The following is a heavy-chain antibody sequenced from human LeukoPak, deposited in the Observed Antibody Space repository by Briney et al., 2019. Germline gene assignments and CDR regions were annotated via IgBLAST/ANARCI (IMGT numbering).Heavy chain of an antibody. CDR1: GGSISSYY. J-gene: IGHJ5*02. D-gene: IGHD2-2*01. CDR3: ARGGPRGVVVPAAIGRQNWFDP. V-gene: IGHV4-4*07. Sequence: PSETLSLTCTVSGGSISSYYWSWIRQPAGKGLEWLGRIYTSGSTNYNPSLKSRVTMSVDTSKNQFSLKLSSVTAADTAVYYCARGGPRGVVVPAAIGRQNWFDPWGQGTLVTVSS. CDR2: IYTSGST.